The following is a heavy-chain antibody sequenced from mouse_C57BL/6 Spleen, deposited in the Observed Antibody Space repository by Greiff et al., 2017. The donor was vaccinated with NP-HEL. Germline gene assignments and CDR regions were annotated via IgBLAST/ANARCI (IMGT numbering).Heavy chain of an antibody. D-gene: IGHD2-3*01. CDR2: ISSGSSTI. V-gene: IGHV5-17*01. CDR1: GFTFSDYG. Sequence: EVHLVESGGGLVKPGGSLKLSCAASGFTFSDYGMHWVRQAPEKGLEWVAYISSGSSTIYYADTVKGRFTISRDNAKNTLFLQMTSLRSEDTAMYYCARWLLGYAMDYWGQGTSVTVSS. CDR3: ARWLLGYAMDY. J-gene: IGHJ4*01.